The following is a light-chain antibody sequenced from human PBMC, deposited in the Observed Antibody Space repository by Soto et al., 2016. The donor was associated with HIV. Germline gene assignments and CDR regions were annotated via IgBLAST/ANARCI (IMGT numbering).Light chain of an antibody. V-gene: IGKV1-39*01. CDR2: GAS. CDR1: QTITKY. Sequence: DIQMTQSPSSLSASVGDRVTITCRASQTITKYLNWYQFKPGDAPKLLIYGASSLQSGVPFRFSGSRSGTSFTLTINTLQPEDFATYFCQQSFSAPYTFGQGTKLEV. J-gene: IGKJ2*01. CDR3: QQSFSAPYT.